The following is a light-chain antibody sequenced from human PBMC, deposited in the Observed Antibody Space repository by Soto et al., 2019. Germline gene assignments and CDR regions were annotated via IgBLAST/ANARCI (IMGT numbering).Light chain of an antibody. CDR2: GAS. CDR1: QSVSSSY. CDR3: QQYNNWPRT. J-gene: IGKJ1*01. Sequence: TQSPGTLSLAPGEIATLSWRASQSVSSSYLAWYQQKPGQAPRLLIYGASTRATGIPARFSGSGSGTEFTLTISSLQSEDFAVYYCQQYNNWPRTFGQGTKVDIK. V-gene: IGKV3-15*01.